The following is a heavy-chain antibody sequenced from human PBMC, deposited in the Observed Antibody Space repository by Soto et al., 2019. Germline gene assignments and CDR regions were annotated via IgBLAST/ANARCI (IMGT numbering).Heavy chain of an antibody. D-gene: IGHD2-15*01. CDR1: GFTFSSYT. V-gene: IGHV3-23*01. CDR2: ISGSGGSI. Sequence: GRSRRLSCAASGFTFSSYTMNWVRQAPGKGLEWVSDISGSGGSIYYADSVKGRFTISRDNAKNTLYLQMNSLRAEDTAVYYCAKQERYCSGGSCYFFDYWGQGTLVTVSS. CDR3: AKQERYCSGGSCYFFDY. J-gene: IGHJ4*02.